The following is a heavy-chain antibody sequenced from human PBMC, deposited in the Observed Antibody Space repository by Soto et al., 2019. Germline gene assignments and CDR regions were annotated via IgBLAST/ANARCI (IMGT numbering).Heavy chain of an antibody. J-gene: IGHJ6*02. CDR2: IRRKVNSYSR. Sequence: PGGSLRLSCVVSGFTFSDHDMDWVRQAPGKGLEWLGRIRRKVNSYSRHYAASVKGRCTISRDDSRKSISLQLNSLKTEDTAVYYCLSHRGRDREHPDYCYYAMDLWGQGTTVTVSS. D-gene: IGHD1-1*01. CDR3: LSHRGRDREHPDYCYYAMDL. CDR1: GFTFSDHD. V-gene: IGHV3-72*01.